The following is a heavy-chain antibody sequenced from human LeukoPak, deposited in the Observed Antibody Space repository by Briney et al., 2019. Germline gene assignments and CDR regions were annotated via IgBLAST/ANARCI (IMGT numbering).Heavy chain of an antibody. D-gene: IGHD6-19*01. CDR2: IYYSGST. Sequence: PSETLSLTCTVSGGSISSGGYHWSWIRQHPGKGLEWIGYIYYSGSTYYNPSLKSRVTISVDTSKNQFSLKLSSVTAADTAVYYCARGHSSGWFSSFDYWGQGTLVTVSS. J-gene: IGHJ4*02. CDR1: GGSISSGGYH. CDR3: ARGHSSGWFSSFDY. V-gene: IGHV4-31*03.